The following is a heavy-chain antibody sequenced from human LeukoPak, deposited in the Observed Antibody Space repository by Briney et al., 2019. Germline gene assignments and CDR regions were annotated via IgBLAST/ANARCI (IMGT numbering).Heavy chain of an antibody. V-gene: IGHV3-74*01. CDR2: INRDGRST. Sequence: TGGSLRLSCAASGFTFSNYWMHWVRPAPGKGLVWVSRINRDGRSTNYADSVKGRFTISRDNAKNTVFLQMNSLRAEDTAVYYCALPLRDGDFYFDYWGQGALVTVSS. CDR1: GFTFSNYW. CDR3: ALPLRDGDFYFDY. J-gene: IGHJ4*02. D-gene: IGHD4-17*01.